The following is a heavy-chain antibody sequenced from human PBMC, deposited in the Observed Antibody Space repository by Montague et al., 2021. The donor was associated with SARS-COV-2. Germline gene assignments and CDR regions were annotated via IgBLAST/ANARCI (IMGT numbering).Heavy chain of an antibody. Sequence: SETLSLTCTVSGGSMRSSDYCWGWVRQPPGQTLVGYGSLFHTGSTFYNPSLKSRLTISVDTYNNHFSLNLTSATAADTAIYYCVIVYYGYHYFNYWGQGTLVTASS. CDR1: GGSMRSSDYC. CDR3: VIVYYGYHYFNY. D-gene: IGHD3-10*01. V-gene: IGHV4-39*02. J-gene: IGHJ4*02. CDR2: LFHTGST.